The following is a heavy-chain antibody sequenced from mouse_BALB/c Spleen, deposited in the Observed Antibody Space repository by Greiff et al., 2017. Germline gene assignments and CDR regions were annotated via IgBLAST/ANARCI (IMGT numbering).Heavy chain of an antibody. CDR1: GYSITSDYA. CDR2: ISYSGST. J-gene: IGHJ2*01. V-gene: IGHV3-2*02. D-gene: IGHD1-1*01. CDR3: ARVYGSSYYFDY. Sequence: DVKLVESGPGLVKPSQSLSLTCTVTGYSITSDYAWNWIRQFPGNKLEWMGYISYSGSTSYNPSLKSRISITRDTSKNQFFLQLNSVTTEDTATYYCARVYGSSYYFDYWGQGTTLTVSS.